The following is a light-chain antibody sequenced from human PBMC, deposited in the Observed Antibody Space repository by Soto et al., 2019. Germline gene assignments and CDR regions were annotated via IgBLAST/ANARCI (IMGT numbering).Light chain of an antibody. CDR1: SSNIGTPHD. CDR3: QSCVNNVSGWG. V-gene: IGLV1-40*01. CDR2: ADY. J-gene: IGLJ3*02. Sequence: QSVLTQPPSVSGAPGQRVTISCTGDSSNIGTPHDVQWYQQFPGTVPKLLIYADYERPSGVPDRFCGSKLGASAALVITRVWADDKADYYCQSCVNNVSGWGLGVGTTLPVL.